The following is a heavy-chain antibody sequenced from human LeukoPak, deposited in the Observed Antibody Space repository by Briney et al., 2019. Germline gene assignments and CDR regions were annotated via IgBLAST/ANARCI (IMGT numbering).Heavy chain of an antibody. Sequence: ASVKVSCKASGYTFTGYHMHWVRQAPGQGLEWMGRINPNSGDTNYAQKFQGRVTMTRDTSISTAYMELSRLRSDDTAVYYCARDYCSSTSCLFDHWGQGTLVTVSS. CDR1: GYTFTGYH. D-gene: IGHD2-2*01. J-gene: IGHJ4*02. V-gene: IGHV1-2*06. CDR2: INPNSGDT. CDR3: ARDYCSSTSCLFDH.